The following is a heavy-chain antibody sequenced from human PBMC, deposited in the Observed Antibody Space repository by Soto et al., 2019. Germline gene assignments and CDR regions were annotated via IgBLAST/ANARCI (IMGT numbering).Heavy chain of an antibody. Sequence: PGGSLRLSCAASGFTFSSYWMSWVRQAPGKGLEWIGEIYHSGSTNYNPSLKSRVTISVDKSKNQFSLKLSSVTAADTAVYYCARDLIAAAGTGWFDPWGQGTLVTVSS. D-gene: IGHD6-13*01. CDR3: ARDLIAAAGTGWFDP. CDR1: GFTFSSYW. V-gene: IGHV4-4*02. J-gene: IGHJ5*02. CDR2: IYHSGST.